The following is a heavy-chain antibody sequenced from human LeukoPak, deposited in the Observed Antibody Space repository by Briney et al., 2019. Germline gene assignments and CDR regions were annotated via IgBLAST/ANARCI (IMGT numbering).Heavy chain of an antibody. CDR2: ISVYNGIT. V-gene: IGHV1-18*01. CDR3: ARPGSGTYYGVYFDY. J-gene: IGHJ4*02. CDR1: GYTFTSYG. D-gene: IGHD3-10*01. Sequence: ASVKVSCKASGYTFTSYGISWVRQAPGQGLEWMGWISVYNGITNYAQQLRGRVTMTTDTSTSTVYMELRSLRSDDTAVYYCARPGSGTYYGVYFDYWGQGTLVTVSS.